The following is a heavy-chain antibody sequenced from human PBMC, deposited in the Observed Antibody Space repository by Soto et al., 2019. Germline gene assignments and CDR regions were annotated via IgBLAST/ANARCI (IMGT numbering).Heavy chain of an antibody. D-gene: IGHD2-8*01. Sequence: PGGSLRLSCAASGFTFSSYGMHWVRQAPGKGLEWVAVIWYDGSNKYYADSVKGRFTISRDNSKNTLYLQMNSLRAEDTAVYYCASNGGNGYCTNGVCPLGYFDYWGQGTLVTVS. CDR1: GFTFSSYG. CDR3: ASNGGNGYCTNGVCPLGYFDY. J-gene: IGHJ4*02. V-gene: IGHV3-33*01. CDR2: IWYDGSNK.